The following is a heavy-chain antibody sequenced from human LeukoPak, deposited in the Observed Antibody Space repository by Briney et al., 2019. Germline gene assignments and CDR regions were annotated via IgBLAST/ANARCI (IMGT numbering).Heavy chain of an antibody. CDR2: INHSGST. Sequence: SETLSLTCAVYGGSFSGYYWSWIRQPPGKGLEWIGEINHSGSTNYNPSLKSRVTISADTSKNQFSLKLSSVTAADTAVYYCASRGCSSTSCYERGHWFDPWGQGTLVTVSS. D-gene: IGHD2-2*01. CDR3: ASRGCSSTSCYERGHWFDP. V-gene: IGHV4-34*01. J-gene: IGHJ5*02. CDR1: GGSFSGYY.